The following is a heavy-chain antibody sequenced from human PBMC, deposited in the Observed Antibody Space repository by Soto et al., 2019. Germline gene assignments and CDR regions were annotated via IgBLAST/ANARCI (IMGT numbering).Heavy chain of an antibody. J-gene: IGHJ5*02. Sequence: GGSLRLSCAASGFTFSSYGMHWVRQAPGKGLEWVAVISYDGSNKYYADSVKGRFTISRDNSKNTLYLQMNSLRAEDTAVYYCAKDHYDFWSGYNPTWFDPWGQGTLVTVSS. CDR2: ISYDGSNK. D-gene: IGHD3-3*01. V-gene: IGHV3-30*18. CDR3: AKDHYDFWSGYNPTWFDP. CDR1: GFTFSSYG.